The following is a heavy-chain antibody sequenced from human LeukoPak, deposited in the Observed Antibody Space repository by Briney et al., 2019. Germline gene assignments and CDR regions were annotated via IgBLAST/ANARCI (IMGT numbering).Heavy chain of an antibody. CDR2: IKSDGSST. J-gene: IGHJ4*02. CDR3: ARDRGYTQDS. D-gene: IGHD5-12*01. CDR1: GFTFSSYW. Sequence: GGSLRLSCAASGFTFSSYWMHWVRQAPGQGLVWVSHIKSDGSSTSYADSVKGRFTISRDNAKNTLYLQMNSLRAEDTAVYYCARDRGYTQDSWGQGTLVTVSS. V-gene: IGHV3-74*01.